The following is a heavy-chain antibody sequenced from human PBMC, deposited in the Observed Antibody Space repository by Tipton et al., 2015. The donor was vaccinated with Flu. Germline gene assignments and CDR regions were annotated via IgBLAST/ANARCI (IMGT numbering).Heavy chain of an antibody. J-gene: IGHJ4*02. D-gene: IGHD3-3*01. CDR3: ARDTIFGVAH. Sequence: GLVKPSQTLSLTCTVSGGSISSGGYYWSWIRQHPGEGLEWIGYIYYSGSTYYNPSLKSRVTISVDTSKNQFSLKLSSVTAADTAVYYCARDTIFGVAHWGQGTLVTVSS. CDR1: GGSISSGGYY. V-gene: IGHV4-31*03. CDR2: IYYSGST.